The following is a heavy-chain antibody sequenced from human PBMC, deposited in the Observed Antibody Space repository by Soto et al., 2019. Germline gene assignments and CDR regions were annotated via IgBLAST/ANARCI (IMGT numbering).Heavy chain of an antibody. Sequence: AGGALRLPCEDSGFSFSSYWRSWVRQATGKGLEWLSYISSSSSTIYYADSVKGRFTISRDNAKNSLYLQMNSLRDEDTAVYYCARAPWDYDYVWGSYRPLWGEGTMVTVSS. CDR2: ISSSSSTI. D-gene: IGHD3-16*02. CDR1: GFSFSSYW. CDR3: ARAPWDYDYVWGSYRPL. V-gene: IGHV3-48*02. J-gene: IGHJ3*01.